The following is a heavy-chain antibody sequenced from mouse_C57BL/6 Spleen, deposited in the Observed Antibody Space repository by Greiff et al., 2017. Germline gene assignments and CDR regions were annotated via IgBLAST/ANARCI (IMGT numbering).Heavy chain of an antibody. CDR2: INPGSGST. CDR1: GYTFTSYW. Sequence: QVQLQQPGAELVKPGASVKMSCKASGYTFTSYWITWVKQRPGQGLEWIGDINPGSGSTNYNEKFKSKATLTVDTSSSTAYMQLSSLTSEYSAVYDCSRESECCGSVWWDFGVWGTGVTVT. D-gene: IGHD1-1*01. CDR3: SRESECCGSVWWDFGV. J-gene: IGHJ1*03. V-gene: IGHV1-55*01.